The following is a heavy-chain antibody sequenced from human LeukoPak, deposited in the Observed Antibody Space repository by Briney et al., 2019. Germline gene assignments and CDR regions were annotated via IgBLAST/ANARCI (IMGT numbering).Heavy chain of an antibody. J-gene: IGHJ4*02. CDR3: ARDSLPYTRGWSDKY. Sequence: PGGSLRLSCAASGFTFSSYAMHWVRQAPGKGLEWVAVISYDGSNKYYADSVKGRFTISRDDSRNTVYLQTNSLRAEDTAVYYCARDSLPYTRGWSDKYWGQGTLVTVSS. D-gene: IGHD6-19*01. CDR2: ISYDGSNK. V-gene: IGHV3-30-3*01. CDR1: GFTFSSYA.